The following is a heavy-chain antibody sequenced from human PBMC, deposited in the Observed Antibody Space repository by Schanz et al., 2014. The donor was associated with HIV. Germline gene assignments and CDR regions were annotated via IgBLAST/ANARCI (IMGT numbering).Heavy chain of an antibody. CDR1: GFSFDTFG. V-gene: IGHV3-30*18. Sequence: QVQLVESGGGVVQPGRSLRLSCAGSGFSFDTFGIHWVRQAPGKGLEWLAVISYDGRNKKFANSVKGRFTISRDNSKNTLYLQMKSLRPEDTAVYYCAKPEYDSRGNSQSHFDYWGQGTLVTVSS. J-gene: IGHJ4*02. CDR2: ISYDGRNK. D-gene: IGHD3-22*01. CDR3: AKPEYDSRGNSQSHFDY.